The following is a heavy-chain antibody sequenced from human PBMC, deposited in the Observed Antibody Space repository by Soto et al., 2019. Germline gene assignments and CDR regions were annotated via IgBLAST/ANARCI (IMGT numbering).Heavy chain of an antibody. D-gene: IGHD6-19*01. CDR3: ARGSGWLDY. Sequence: QWQVQESGPGLVKPSETLSLTCTVSGGSITFNFWSWIRQPPGKGLERIGYVFHTGNTVYNPSLKSRVTISVDTSKNRLSLKLDSVTAADAAVYYCARGSGWLDYWGQGTVVTVSS. V-gene: IGHV4-59*08. CDR1: GGSITFNF. J-gene: IGHJ4*02. CDR2: VFHTGNT.